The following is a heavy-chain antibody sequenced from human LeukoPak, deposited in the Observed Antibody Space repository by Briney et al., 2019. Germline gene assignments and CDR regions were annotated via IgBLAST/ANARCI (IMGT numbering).Heavy chain of an antibody. D-gene: IGHD6-19*01. Sequence: SGGSLRLSCAASGFPFSSYGMHWVRQAPGKGLEWVARLVYDARSDYANSVKGRFSISRDDSKNTLFLDMSNLRVEDTALYYCARDLSAAFDFWGQGDLVTVSS. V-gene: IGHV3-33*01. J-gene: IGHJ4*02. CDR2: LVYDARS. CDR3: ARDLSAAFDF. CDR1: GFPFSSYG.